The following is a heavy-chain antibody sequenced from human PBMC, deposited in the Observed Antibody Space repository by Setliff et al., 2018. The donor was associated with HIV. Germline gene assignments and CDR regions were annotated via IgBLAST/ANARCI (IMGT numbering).Heavy chain of an antibody. V-gene: IGHV4-34*01. CDR3: ARRAGSDYFTRFDY. J-gene: IGHJ4*02. CDR2: INHSGST. D-gene: IGHD3-10*01. CDR1: GGSFSGYY. Sequence: TLSLTCAVYGGSFSGYYWSWIRQSPGKGLEWIGEINHSGSTNYNPSLKSRVTILGDTSKNQFSLKLSSVTAADTAVYYCARRAGSDYFTRFDYWGQGTLVTVSS.